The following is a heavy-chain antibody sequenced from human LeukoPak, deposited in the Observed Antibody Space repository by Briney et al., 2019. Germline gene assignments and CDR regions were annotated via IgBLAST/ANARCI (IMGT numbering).Heavy chain of an antibody. CDR2: IYYSGST. CDR3: ARQGMTTSYYDSSGYWNWFDP. V-gene: IGHV4-59*08. D-gene: IGHD3-22*01. CDR1: GGSISSYY. Sequence: SETLSLTCTVSGGSISSYYWSWIRQPPGKGLEWIGYIYYSGSTNCNPSLKSRVTISVDTSQNQFSLKLTSVTAADTAVYYCARQGMTTSYYDSSGYWNWFDPWGQGTLVTVSS. J-gene: IGHJ5*02.